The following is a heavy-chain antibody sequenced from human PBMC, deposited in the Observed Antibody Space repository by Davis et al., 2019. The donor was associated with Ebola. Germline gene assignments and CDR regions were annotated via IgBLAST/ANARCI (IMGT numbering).Heavy chain of an antibody. V-gene: IGHV4-39*01. Sequence: PSETLSLTCTVSGGSISSSSYYWGWIRQPPGKGLEWIGSIYYSGSTYYNPSLKSRVTISVDTSKNQFSLKLSSVTAADTAVYYCARREDGMDVWGQGTTVTVSS. J-gene: IGHJ6*02. CDR1: GGSISSSSYY. CDR3: ARREDGMDV. CDR2: IYYSGST. D-gene: IGHD1-26*01.